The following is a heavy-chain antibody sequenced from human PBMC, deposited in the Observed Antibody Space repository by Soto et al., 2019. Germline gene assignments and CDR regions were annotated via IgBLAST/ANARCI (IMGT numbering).Heavy chain of an antibody. CDR2: ISYDGSNK. J-gene: IGHJ5*02. CDR3: ARGTLTIDWFDP. D-gene: IGHD4-17*01. CDR1: GFTFSSYA. Sequence: QVQLVESGGGVVQPGRSLRLSCAASGFTFSSYAMHWVRQAPGKGLEWVAVISYDGSNKYCADSVKGRFTISRDNSKNTLYLQMNSLRAEDTAVYYCARGTLTIDWFDPWGQGTLVTVSS. V-gene: IGHV3-30-3*01.